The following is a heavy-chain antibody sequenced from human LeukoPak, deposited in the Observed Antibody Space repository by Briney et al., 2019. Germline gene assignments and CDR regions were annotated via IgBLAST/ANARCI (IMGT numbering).Heavy chain of an antibody. J-gene: IGHJ1*01. Sequence: SETLSLTCTVSGGSISNYYWSWIRQPPGKGLEWIGEINHSGSTNYNPSLKSRVTISVDTSKNQFSLKLSSVTAADTAVYYCARAGYCSSTSCSLLRKYFQHWGQGTLVTVSS. V-gene: IGHV4-34*01. CDR3: ARAGYCSSTSCSLLRKYFQH. D-gene: IGHD2-2*01. CDR1: GGSISNYY. CDR2: INHSGST.